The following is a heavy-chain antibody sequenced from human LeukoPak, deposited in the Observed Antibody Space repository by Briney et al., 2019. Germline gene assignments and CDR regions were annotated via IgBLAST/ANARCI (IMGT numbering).Heavy chain of an antibody. D-gene: IGHD3-10*01. CDR3: ARHLDYYSSGSYEY. J-gene: IGHJ4*02. Sequence: SETLSLTCTVSGGSISSSSYYWGWIRQPPGKGLEWIGSIYYSGRTYYNPSLKRRVTISVDTSKNQFSLKLSSVTAADTAVYYCARHLDYYSSGSYEYWGQGTLVTVSS. CDR1: GGSISSSSYY. V-gene: IGHV4-39*01. CDR2: IYYSGRT.